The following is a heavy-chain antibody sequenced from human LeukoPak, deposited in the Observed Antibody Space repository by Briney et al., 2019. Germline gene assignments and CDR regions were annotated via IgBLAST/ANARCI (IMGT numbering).Heavy chain of an antibody. CDR2: INPNSGGT. CDR3: ARGKVGATQPGSY. CDR1: GYTFTGYY. D-gene: IGHD1-26*01. Sequence: ASVKVSCKASGYTFTGYYMHWVRQAPGQGREWMGWINPNSGGTNYAQKFQGRVTMTRDTSISTAYMELSRLRSDDTAVYYCARGKVGATQPGSYWGQGTLVTVSS. J-gene: IGHJ4*02. V-gene: IGHV1-2*02.